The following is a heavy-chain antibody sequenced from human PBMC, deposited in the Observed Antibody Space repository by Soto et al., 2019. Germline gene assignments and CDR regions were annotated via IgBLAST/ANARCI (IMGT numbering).Heavy chain of an antibody. CDR3: AQLHRQGVVRRSGWFDP. D-gene: IGHD3-3*01. J-gene: IGHJ5*02. V-gene: IGHV2-5*02. CDR2: IYWDDDK. Sequence: QITLKESGPTLVKPTQTLTLTCTFSGFSLSTSGVGVGWIRQPPGKALEWLALIYWDDDKRYSPSLKSRLTITKDTSKNQVVLTMTNMDPVDTATYYGAQLHRQGVVRRSGWFDPWGQGTLVTVSS. CDR1: GFSLSTSGVG.